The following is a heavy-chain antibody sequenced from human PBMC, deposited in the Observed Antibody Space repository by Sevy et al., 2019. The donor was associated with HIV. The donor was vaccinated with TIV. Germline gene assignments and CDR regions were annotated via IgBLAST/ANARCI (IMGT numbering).Heavy chain of an antibody. Sequence: GGSLRLSCEASGFTVSGNYMAWVRLAPGKGLEWVSLIDSGGSTYYADSVKGRFTISRDNAKNTLYLQMNPLRAEDTAVYFCARGRYYDASGYYYYYYGMDVWGQWTTVTVSS. CDR3: ARGRYYDASGYYYYYYGMDV. CDR1: GFTVSGNY. D-gene: IGHD3-22*01. CDR2: IDSGGST. V-gene: IGHV3-66*01. J-gene: IGHJ6*02.